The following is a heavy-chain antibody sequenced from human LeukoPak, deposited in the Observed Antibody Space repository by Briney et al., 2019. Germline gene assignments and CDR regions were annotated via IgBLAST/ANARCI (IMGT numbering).Heavy chain of an antibody. CDR1: GFTFSNYA. J-gene: IGHJ4*02. Sequence: GGSLRLSCAASGFTFSNYAMSWVRQAPGKGLEWVSDISGSGTTTNYADSVKGRFTISRDNSKNTLYLQMNSLRAEDTAVYYCARGRLEVGYWGQGTLVTVSS. V-gene: IGHV3-23*01. D-gene: IGHD1-1*01. CDR2: ISGSGTTT. CDR3: ARGRLEVGY.